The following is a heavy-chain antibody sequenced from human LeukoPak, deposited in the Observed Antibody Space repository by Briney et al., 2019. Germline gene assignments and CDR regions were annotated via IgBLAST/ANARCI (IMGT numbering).Heavy chain of an antibody. D-gene: IGHD3-9*01. CDR3: ARWREYYDILTGRTRYYFDY. J-gene: IGHJ4*02. Sequence: SETLSLTCTVSGGSISNYYWSWIRQPPGKGLEWIGYIYYSGSTNYNPSLKSRVTISVDTSKNQFSLKLSSVTAADTAVYYCARWREYYDILTGRTRYYFDYWGQGTLVTVSS. CDR1: GGSISNYY. V-gene: IGHV4-59*01. CDR2: IYYSGST.